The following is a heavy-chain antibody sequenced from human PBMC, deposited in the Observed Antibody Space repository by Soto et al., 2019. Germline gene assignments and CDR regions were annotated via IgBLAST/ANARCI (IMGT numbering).Heavy chain of an antibody. V-gene: IGHV3-23*01. CDR2: ISGNGGST. CDR1: GFTFSSCA. D-gene: IGHD3-22*01. J-gene: IGHJ4*02. Sequence: EVQLLESGGGLVQPGGSLRLSCAASGFTFSSCAMGWVRQAPGKGLEWVSGISGNGGSTYYTDSVKGRFTISRDTSKNTLYLDMDSLGAEDTAIYYRAEVVGDGNDYYDYWGQGTLVIVSS. CDR3: AEVVGDGNDYYDY.